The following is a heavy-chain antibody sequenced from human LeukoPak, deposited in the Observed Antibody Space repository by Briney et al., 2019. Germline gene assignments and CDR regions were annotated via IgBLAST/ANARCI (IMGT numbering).Heavy chain of an antibody. CDR3: ARHKSGYSQYIDWFDP. J-gene: IGHJ5*02. CDR1: GGSFSGYY. CDR2: INHSGST. V-gene: IGHV4-34*01. Sequence: SETLSLTCAVYGGSFSGYYWSWIRQPPGKGLEWIGEINHSGSTNYSPSLKSRVTMSVDMSMNQFSLKLSSVTAADTAVYYCARHKSGYSQYIDWFDPWGQGTLVTVSS. D-gene: IGHD2-15*01.